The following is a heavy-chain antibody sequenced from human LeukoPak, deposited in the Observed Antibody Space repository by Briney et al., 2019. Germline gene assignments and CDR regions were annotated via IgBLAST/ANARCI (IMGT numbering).Heavy chain of an antibody. Sequence: SVKVSCKASGGTFSSYAISWVRQAPGQGLEWMGGIIPIFGTANYAQKFQGRVTITADESTSTAYMELSSLRSEDTAVYYCARADDILTGGALDIWGQGTMVTVSS. D-gene: IGHD3-9*01. CDR2: IIPIFGTA. CDR1: GGTFSSYA. V-gene: IGHV1-69*13. CDR3: ARADDILTGGALDI. J-gene: IGHJ3*02.